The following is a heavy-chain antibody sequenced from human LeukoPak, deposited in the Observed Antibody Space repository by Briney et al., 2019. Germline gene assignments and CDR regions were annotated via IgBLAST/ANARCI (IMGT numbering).Heavy chain of an antibody. J-gene: IGHJ4*02. CDR1: GFIFGDYA. Sequence: PGGSLRLSCTASGFIFGDYAMNWVRQAPGKGLEWVGLIRSKAYGGTTEYAASVKGRFTISREDSNSIAYLQMNSLKTEDTAVYYCTREVGYYDSSGYYYGDCWGQGTLVTVSS. D-gene: IGHD3-22*01. V-gene: IGHV3-49*04. CDR2: IRSKAYGGTT. CDR3: TREVGYYDSSGYYYGDC.